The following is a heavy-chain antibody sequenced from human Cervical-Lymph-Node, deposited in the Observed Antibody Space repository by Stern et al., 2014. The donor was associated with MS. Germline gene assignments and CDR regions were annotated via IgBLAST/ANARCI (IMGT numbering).Heavy chain of an antibody. J-gene: IGHJ4*02. CDR3: ARAAYSTSSYNY. Sequence: VHLVESGAEVKKPGSSVKVSCKASGGTFNTNVISWVRQAPGQGLEWMGGIIPIFGTALYAQKFRGRVTITANESPRAVYMELSSLRSEDTAVYYCARAAYSTSSYNYWGQGTLVIVSS. CDR1: GGTFNTNV. CDR2: IIPIFGTA. V-gene: IGHV1-69*01. D-gene: IGHD6-6*01.